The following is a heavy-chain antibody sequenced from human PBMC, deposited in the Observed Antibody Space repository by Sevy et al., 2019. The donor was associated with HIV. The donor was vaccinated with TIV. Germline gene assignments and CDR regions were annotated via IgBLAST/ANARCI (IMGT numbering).Heavy chain of an antibody. CDR3: ARDRGEMLRSAFKS. CDR2: ISHDGRNHK. Sequence: GGSLRLSCAASGFTFGEYGMHWVRQAPGKGLEWVAVISHDGRNHKYNADFVKGRFTISRDNSKNMVYLQMNSPRVEDRALYYCARDRGEMLRSAFKSWGQGTLVTVSS. J-gene: IGHJ4*02. CDR1: GFTFGEYG. V-gene: IGHV3-33*08. D-gene: IGHD3-16*01.